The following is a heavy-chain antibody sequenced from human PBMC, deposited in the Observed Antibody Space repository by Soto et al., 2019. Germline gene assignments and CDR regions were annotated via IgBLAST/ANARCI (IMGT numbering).Heavy chain of an antibody. V-gene: IGHV3-30*18. CDR1: GFTFSSYG. CDR2: ISYDGSNK. J-gene: IGHJ4*02. Sequence: GGSLRLSCAASGFTFSSYGMHWVRQAPGKGLEWVAVISYDGSNKYYADSVKGRFTISRDNSKNTLYLQMNSLRAEDTAVYYCAKGRDYSNYXFDYWGQGTLVTVSS. D-gene: IGHD4-4*01. CDR3: AKGRDYSNYXFDY.